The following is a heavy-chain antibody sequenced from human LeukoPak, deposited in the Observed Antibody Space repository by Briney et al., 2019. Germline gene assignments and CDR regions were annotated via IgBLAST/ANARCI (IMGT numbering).Heavy chain of an antibody. CDR2: ISSSSSTI. V-gene: IGHV3-48*04. Sequence: GGSLRLSCAASGFAFSNYNMNWVRQAPGKGLEWVSYISSSSSTINYADSVKGRFTISRDNAKNSLYLQMNSLRAEDTAVYYCARDRYRSFRSGCTDYWGQGTLVTVSS. CDR1: GFAFSNYN. D-gene: IGHD5-12*01. J-gene: IGHJ4*02. CDR3: ARDRYRSFRSGCTDY.